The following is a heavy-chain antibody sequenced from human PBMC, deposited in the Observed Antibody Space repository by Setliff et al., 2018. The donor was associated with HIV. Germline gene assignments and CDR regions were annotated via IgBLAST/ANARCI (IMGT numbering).Heavy chain of an antibody. CDR1: GDSISSSSCY. V-gene: IGHV4-39*01. CDR3: ARRRADYDSSGHYREDFDY. J-gene: IGHJ4*02. CDR2: IYYSGTT. Sequence: SETLSLTCTVSGDSISSSSCYWAWIRQPPGKGLEWIGNIYYSGTTFYNPSLKSRVTVSVDTSKNQFSLRLNSVTAADTAVYYCARRRADYDSSGHYREDFDYLGQGTLVTVSS. D-gene: IGHD3-22*01.